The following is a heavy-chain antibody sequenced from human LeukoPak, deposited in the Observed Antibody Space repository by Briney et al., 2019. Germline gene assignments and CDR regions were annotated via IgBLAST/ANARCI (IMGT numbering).Heavy chain of an antibody. V-gene: IGHV6-1*01. J-gene: IGHJ5*02. CDR2: TYYRSKWYN. Sequence: SQTLSLTCAISGDSVSSNSAAWNWIRQSPSRGLEWLGRTYYRSKWYNDYAVSVKSRITINPDTSKNQFSLQLNSVTPEDTAVYYCARSGRFGELLSNWFDPWGQGTLVTVSS. D-gene: IGHD3-10*01. CDR3: ARSGRFGELLSNWFDP. CDR1: GDSVSSNSAA.